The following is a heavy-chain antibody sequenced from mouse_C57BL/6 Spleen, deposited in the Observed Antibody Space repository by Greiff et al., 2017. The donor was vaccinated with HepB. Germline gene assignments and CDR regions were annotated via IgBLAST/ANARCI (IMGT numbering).Heavy chain of an antibody. CDR3: ARRGYGSSGSMDY. CDR2: IYPRSGNT. CDR1: GYTFTSYG. V-gene: IGHV1-81*01. Sequence: VQLQQSGAELARPGASVKLSCKASGYTFTSYGISWVKQRTGQGLEWIGEIYPRSGNTYYNEKFKGKATLTAEKSSSTAYMELRSLTSEDSAVYFCARRGYGSSGSMDYWGQGTSVTVSS. D-gene: IGHD1-1*01. J-gene: IGHJ4*01.